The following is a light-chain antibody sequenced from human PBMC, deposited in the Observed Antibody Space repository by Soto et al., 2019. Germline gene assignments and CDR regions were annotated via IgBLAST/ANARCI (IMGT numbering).Light chain of an antibody. Sequence: QSVLTQPPSVSGAPGQRVTISCTGSSSNIGAGYDVHWYQQLPGTAPKLLIYGNSKRPSGVPDRFSGSKSGTSASLAITWLQAEDAADYYCQSYDSSLSVVFGGGTKRTVL. CDR1: SSNIGAGYD. J-gene: IGLJ2*01. CDR2: GNS. CDR3: QSYDSSLSVV. V-gene: IGLV1-40*01.